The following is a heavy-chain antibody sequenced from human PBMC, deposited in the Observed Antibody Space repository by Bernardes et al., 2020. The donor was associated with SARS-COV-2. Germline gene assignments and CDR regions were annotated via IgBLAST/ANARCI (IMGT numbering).Heavy chain of an antibody. CDR3: ARDGGSPYYFDY. V-gene: IGHV3-21*01. CDR2: ISSRSSYI. D-gene: IGHD1-26*01. J-gene: IGHJ4*02. CDR1: GFTFNNYS. Sequence: GGSLRLSCAASGFTFNNYSMDWVRQAPGKGLEWVSSISSRSSYIYYADSVKGRFTISRDNAKKSLFLQMNSLRADDSAIYYCARDGGSPYYFDYWGQGILVTVSS.